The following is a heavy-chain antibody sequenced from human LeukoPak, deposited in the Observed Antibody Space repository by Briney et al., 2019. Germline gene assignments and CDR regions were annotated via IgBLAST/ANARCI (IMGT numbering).Heavy chain of an antibody. V-gene: IGHV4-39*01. CDR1: GDSISSSSYY. CDR3: ARRNYGSGRTDY. J-gene: IGHJ4*02. CDR2: IYYSGST. Sequence: SETLSLTCTVSGDSISSSSYYWVWIRQPPGKGLEWIGNIYYSGSTYYNPSLNSRVTISVDTSKNQFSLKLSSVTAADTAVYYCARRNYGSGRTDYWGQRTLVTVSS. D-gene: IGHD3-10*01.